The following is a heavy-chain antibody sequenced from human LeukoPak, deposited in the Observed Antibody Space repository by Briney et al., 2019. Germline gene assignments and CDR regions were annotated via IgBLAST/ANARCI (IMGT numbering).Heavy chain of an antibody. CDR1: GGSFRDYH. CDR2: VNQSGST. Sequence: SETLSLTCAVYGGSFRDYHWSWIRQPPGKGLEWIGEVNQSGSTKYNPSLKSRVTISVDKSKNQFSLKLSSVTAADTAVYYCARDARHAFDIWGQGTMVTVSS. CDR3: ARDARHAFDI. J-gene: IGHJ3*02. V-gene: IGHV4-34*01.